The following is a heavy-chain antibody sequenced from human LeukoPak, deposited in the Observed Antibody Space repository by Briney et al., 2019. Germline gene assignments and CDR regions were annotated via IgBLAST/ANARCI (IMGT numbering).Heavy chain of an antibody. CDR3: ARAPDFWSGYSPYYFDY. J-gene: IGHJ4*02. V-gene: IGHV1-69*05. CDR2: IIPIFGTA. CDR1: GGTFSSYA. D-gene: IGHD3-3*01. Sequence: SVKVSCKASGGTFSSYAISWVRQAPGQGLEWMGGIIPIFGTANYAQKFQGRVTITTDESTSTAYMELSSLRSEDTAVYYCARAPDFWSGYSPYYFDYWGQGTLVTVSS.